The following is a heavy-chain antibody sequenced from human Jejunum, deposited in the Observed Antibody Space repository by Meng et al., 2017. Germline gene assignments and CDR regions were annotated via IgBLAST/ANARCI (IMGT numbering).Heavy chain of an antibody. Sequence: QVQLVQSGSELKKPGASVKVSCKASGYSFTNNASNWVRQAPGQGLEWMGWINTSTGNPTYAQGFTGRFVFSLDTSVSTAYLKISNLKDEDIAVYYCARANVPRPYDSWGQGTLVTVSS. J-gene: IGHJ4*02. CDR1: GYSFTNNA. V-gene: IGHV7-4-1*02. CDR3: ARANVPRPYDS. CDR2: INTSTGNP. D-gene: IGHD6-6*01.